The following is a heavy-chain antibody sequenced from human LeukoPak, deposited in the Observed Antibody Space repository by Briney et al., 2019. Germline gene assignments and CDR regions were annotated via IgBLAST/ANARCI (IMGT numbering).Heavy chain of an antibody. Sequence: GGSLRLPCAASGFTFRSYAISWVRQAPGKGLEWVSAISGSGTTTYYADSVKGRFTISRVNSKNIVYLQMNSVRAEDTAVYYCSKELHTSTSNRRYYYDSSSYYFEYWGQGTLVTVSS. V-gene: IGHV3-23*01. J-gene: IGHJ4*02. CDR2: ISGSGTTT. D-gene: IGHD3-22*01. CDR3: SKELHTSTSNRRYYYDSSSYYFEY. CDR1: GFTFRSYA.